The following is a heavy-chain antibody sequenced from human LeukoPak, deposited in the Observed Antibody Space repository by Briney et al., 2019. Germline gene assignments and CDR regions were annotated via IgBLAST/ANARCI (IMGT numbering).Heavy chain of an antibody. CDR2: MSSSGSTI. Sequence: MSSSGSTIYYADSVKGRFTISRDNAKNSLYLQMNSLRAEDTAVYYCARATSYDILTGYSDYWGQGTLVTVSS. D-gene: IGHD3-9*01. CDR3: ARATSYDILTGYSDY. V-gene: IGHV3-11*04. J-gene: IGHJ4*02.